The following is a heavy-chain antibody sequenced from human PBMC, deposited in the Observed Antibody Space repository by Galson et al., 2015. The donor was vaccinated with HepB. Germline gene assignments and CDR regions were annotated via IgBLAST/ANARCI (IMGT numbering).Heavy chain of an antibody. V-gene: IGHV3-7*01. J-gene: IGHJ6*02. CDR1: GFTFSSYW. D-gene: IGHD2-2*01. CDR2: IKQDGSEK. CDR3: ARDQGYCSSTSCYVYYYGMDV. Sequence: SLRLSCAASGFTFSSYWMSWVRQAPGKGLEWVANIKQDGSEKYYVDSVKGRFTISRDNAKNSLYLQMNSLRAEDTAVYYCARDQGYCSSTSCYVYYYGMDVWGQGTTVTVSS.